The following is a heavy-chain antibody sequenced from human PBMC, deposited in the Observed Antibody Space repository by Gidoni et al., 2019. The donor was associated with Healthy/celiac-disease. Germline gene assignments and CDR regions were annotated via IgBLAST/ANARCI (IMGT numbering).Heavy chain of an antibody. Sequence: QVQLVESGGGLVKPGGSLGLSCAASGFTFSDYYMSWIRQAPGKGLEWVSYISSSSSYTNYADSVKGRFTISRDNAKNSLYLQMNSLRAEDTAVYYCARGRQWELFSDYFDYWGQGTLVTVSS. D-gene: IGHD1-26*01. CDR1: GFTFSDYY. V-gene: IGHV3-11*06. J-gene: IGHJ4*02. CDR3: ARGRQWELFSDYFDY. CDR2: ISSSSSYT.